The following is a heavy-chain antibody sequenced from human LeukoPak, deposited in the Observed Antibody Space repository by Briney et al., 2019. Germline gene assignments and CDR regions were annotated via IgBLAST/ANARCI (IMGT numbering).Heavy chain of an antibody. J-gene: IGHJ4*02. D-gene: IGHD2-21*01. CDR1: GFSLSSYA. CDR3: AKAPVTSCRGAYCYPFDY. V-gene: IGHV3-23*01. Sequence: QPGGSLRLSCAASGFSLSSYAMSWVRQAPGKGLEWVSAISSTDAGTYHADSVRGRFTISRDSSKNTLYLQMNSLRAEDAAVYYCAKAPVTSCRGAYCYPFDYWGQGTLVTVSS. CDR2: ISSTDAGT.